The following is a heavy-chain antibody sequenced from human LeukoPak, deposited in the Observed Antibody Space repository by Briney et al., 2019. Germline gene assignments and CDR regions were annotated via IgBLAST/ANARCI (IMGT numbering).Heavy chain of an antibody. J-gene: IGHJ4*02. CDR1: GFTFSSYS. V-gene: IGHV3-21*04. D-gene: IGHD5-24*01. CDR3: AKERWGVPHCY. CDR2: ISSSSSYI. Sequence: GGSLRLSCAASGFTFSSYSMNWVRQAPGKGLEWVSSISSSSSYIYYADSVKGRFTISRGNAKNSLYLQMNSLRAEDTAVYYCAKERWGVPHCYWGQGTLVTVSS.